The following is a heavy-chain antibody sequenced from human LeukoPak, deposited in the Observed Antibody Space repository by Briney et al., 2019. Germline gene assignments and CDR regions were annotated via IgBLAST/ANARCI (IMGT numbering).Heavy chain of an antibody. CDR1: GDSISSGGYY. D-gene: IGHD6-19*01. CDR2: IYHSGST. CDR3: ARVEYSSGWYDMDL. V-gene: IGHV4-31*03. Sequence: SQTLSLTCTVSGDSISSGGYYWSWIRQHPGNGLKWIGYIYHSGSTYYNPSLKSRVTILVDTSKNQFSLNLSSVTAADTAVYYRARVEYSSGWYDMDLWGQGTAVTVSS. J-gene: IGHJ6*02.